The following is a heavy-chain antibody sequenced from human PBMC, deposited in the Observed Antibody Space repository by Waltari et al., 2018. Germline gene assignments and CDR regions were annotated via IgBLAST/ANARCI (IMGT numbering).Heavy chain of an antibody. V-gene: IGHV2-5*02. J-gene: IGHJ3*02. D-gene: IGHD2-2*01. Sequence: LALIYWDDDKRYSPSLKRRLTITKDTSKNQVVLTMTNMDPVDTATYYCARVVPAADDAFDIWGQGTMVTVSS. CDR2: IYWDDDK. CDR3: ARVVPAADDAFDI.